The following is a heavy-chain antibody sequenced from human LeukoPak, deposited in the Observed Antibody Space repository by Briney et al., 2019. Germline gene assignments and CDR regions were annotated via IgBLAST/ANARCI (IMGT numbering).Heavy chain of an antibody. CDR1: GFTFSSYA. Sequence: GGSLRLSCAASGFTFSSYAMSWVRQAPGKGLEWVSAISGSGGSTYYADSVKGRFTISRDNAKNSLYLQMNSLRAEDTALYYCAKDMQSAEYSSSIDYWGQGTLVTVSS. V-gene: IGHV3-23*01. CDR3: AKDMQSAEYSSSIDY. D-gene: IGHD6-6*01. CDR2: ISGSGGST. J-gene: IGHJ4*02.